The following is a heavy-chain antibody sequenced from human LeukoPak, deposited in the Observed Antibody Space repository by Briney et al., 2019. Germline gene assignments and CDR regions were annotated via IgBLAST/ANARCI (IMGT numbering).Heavy chain of an antibody. J-gene: IGHJ6*02. CDR1: GGSISGSSSY. CDR2: ILYSGTT. D-gene: IGHD1-26*01. Sequence: SETLSLTCTVSGGSISGSSSYWGWIRQPPGEGLEWIGNILYSGTTYYNPSLKSRVTISVDTSKNLFSMKLSSVTAADTAVYYCARHSDLLRFAMDVWGQGTTVTVSS. CDR3: ARHSDLLRFAMDV. V-gene: IGHV4-39*01.